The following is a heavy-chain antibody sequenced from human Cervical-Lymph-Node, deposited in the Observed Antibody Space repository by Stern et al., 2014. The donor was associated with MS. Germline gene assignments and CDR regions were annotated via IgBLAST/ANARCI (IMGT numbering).Heavy chain of an antibody. CDR1: GGSVGSGSYD. J-gene: IGHJ4*02. D-gene: IGHD5-18*01. CDR3: ARDKEDTNMAFRYFDN. CDR2: IYTTGST. V-gene: IGHV4-61*02. Sequence: VQLVESGPGLVKPSQTLSLTCTVSGGSVGSGSYDWSWIRQPAGKGLEWIGRIYTTGSTYYNPSLKSRVSISIDTSKNPVSLNRPLVTAADTAVYYCARDKEDTNMAFRYFDNWGQGTLVTVSS.